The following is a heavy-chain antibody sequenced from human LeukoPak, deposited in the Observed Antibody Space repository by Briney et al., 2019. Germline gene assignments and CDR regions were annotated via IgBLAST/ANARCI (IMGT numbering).Heavy chain of an antibody. J-gene: IGHJ4*02. CDR1: GFTFSKHW. CDR3: AKLGPYCTNGVCYPVDY. D-gene: IGHD2-8*01. Sequence: GGSLRLSCAASGFTFSKHWMHWVRQAPGKGLVWVSSISQDGSNTPYADSVKGRFAISRDNSKNTLYLQMNSLRAEDAAVYYCAKLGPYCTNGVCYPVDYWGQGTLVTVSS. V-gene: IGHV3-74*01. CDR2: ISQDGSNT.